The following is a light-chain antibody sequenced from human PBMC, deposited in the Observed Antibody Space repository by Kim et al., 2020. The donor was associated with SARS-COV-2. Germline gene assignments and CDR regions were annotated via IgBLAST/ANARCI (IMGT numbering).Light chain of an antibody. J-gene: IGLJ1*01. Sequence: GQSITISCTGTSSDVGASKYVAWYQQHPGKAPKFLIFDVSRRPSGVSNRFSGSKSGDTASLTISGLQAEDEADYYCSSYTRSNTFVFGTGTKVTVL. V-gene: IGLV2-14*03. CDR3: SSYTRSNTFV. CDR1: SSDVGASKY. CDR2: DVS.